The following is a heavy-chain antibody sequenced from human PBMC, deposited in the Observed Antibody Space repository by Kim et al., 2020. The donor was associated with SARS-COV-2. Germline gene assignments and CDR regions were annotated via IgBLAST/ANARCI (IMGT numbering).Heavy chain of an antibody. Sequence: GGSLRLSCAASGFTFSRYGMHWVRQAPGKGLEWVAIVWYDGSKSLYSDSVKDRFIMSKDNSRNMVYLEMNSLRAEDTAVYFCARDQWSGNCRFSSCSNFDHWGQGILVTVSS. CDR1: GFTFSRYG. D-gene: IGHD3-22*01. CDR3: ARDQWSGNCRFSSCSNFDH. V-gene: IGHV3-33*01. J-gene: IGHJ4*02. CDR2: VWYDGSKS.